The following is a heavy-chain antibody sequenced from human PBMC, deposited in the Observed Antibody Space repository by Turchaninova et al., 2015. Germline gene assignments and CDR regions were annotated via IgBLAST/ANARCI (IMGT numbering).Heavy chain of an antibody. Sequence: QVQLVASGGVVVTSGMAARRSCGASGLTLMSYGRHWGRQGPGNGLEWVAGISYDGSNKYYADSVKGRFTISRDNSKNTLYLQMNSLRAEDTAVYYCATLVGATPFDYWGQGTLVTVSS. CDR3: ATLVGATPFDY. CDR2: ISYDGSNK. J-gene: IGHJ4*02. D-gene: IGHD1-26*01. CDR1: GLTLMSYG. V-gene: IGHV3-30*03.